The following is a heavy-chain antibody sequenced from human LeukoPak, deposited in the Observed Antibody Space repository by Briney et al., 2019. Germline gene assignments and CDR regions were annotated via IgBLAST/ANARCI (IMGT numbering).Heavy chain of an antibody. V-gene: IGHV4-39*01. D-gene: IGHD2-15*01. CDR2: IYYSGST. Sequence: SETLSLTCTVSGASISSSSYYWGWIRQSPGKGLEWIGSIYYSGSTYYNPSLKSRVTISVDTSKNQFSLKLSSVTAADTAVYYCARQYGYIVVVVAALDYWGQGTLVTVSS. CDR1: GASISSSSYY. CDR3: ARQYGYIVVVVAALDY. J-gene: IGHJ4*02.